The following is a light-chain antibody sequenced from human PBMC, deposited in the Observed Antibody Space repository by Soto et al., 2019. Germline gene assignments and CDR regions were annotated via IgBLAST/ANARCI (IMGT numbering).Light chain of an antibody. Sequence: DIQMTQSPASLSASVGDRVTITCRASQGIRHYLAWYQQKPGKVPKLLIYEASNLQSGVPSRFRGGGSGTEFTLTISILQSEDFAVYCCQQYNNWSTFGQGTKVDIK. CDR2: EAS. J-gene: IGKJ1*01. CDR1: QGIRHY. V-gene: IGKV1-27*01. CDR3: QQYNNWST.